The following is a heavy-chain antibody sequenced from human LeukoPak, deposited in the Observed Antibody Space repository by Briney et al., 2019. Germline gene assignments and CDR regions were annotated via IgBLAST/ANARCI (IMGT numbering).Heavy chain of an antibody. CDR1: GGSFSGYY. CDR2: INHSGST. Sequence: PSETLSLTCAVYGGSFSGYYWSWIRQPPGKGLEWSGEINHSGSTNYNPSLKSRVTISVDTSKNQFSLKLSSVTAADTAVYYCARLIAVAGAVDYWGQGTLVTVSS. V-gene: IGHV4-34*01. J-gene: IGHJ4*02. D-gene: IGHD6-19*01. CDR3: ARLIAVAGAVDY.